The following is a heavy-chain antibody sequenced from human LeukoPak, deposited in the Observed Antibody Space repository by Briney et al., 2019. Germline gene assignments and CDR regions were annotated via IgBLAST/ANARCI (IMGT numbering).Heavy chain of an antibody. CDR3: ARDGASYYYGSGSFDY. V-gene: IGHV3-21*01. J-gene: IGHJ4*02. Sequence: GGSLRLSCAASGFTFSSYSMNWVRQAPGKGLEWVSSISSSSSYMYYADSVKGRFTISRDNAKNSLYLQMNSLRAEDTAVYYCARDGASYYYGSGSFDYWGQGTLVTVSS. D-gene: IGHD3-10*01. CDR2: ISSSSSYM. CDR1: GFTFSSYS.